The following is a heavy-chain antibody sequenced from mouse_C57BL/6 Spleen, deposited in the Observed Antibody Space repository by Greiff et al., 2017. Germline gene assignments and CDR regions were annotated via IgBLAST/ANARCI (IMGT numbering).Heavy chain of an antibody. D-gene: IGHD2-1*01. Sequence: QVKLQQPGAELVRPGSSVKLSCKVSGYTFTSYWMHWVKQRPIQGLEWIGNIDPSDSETHYNQKFKDKATLTVDKSSSTAYMKLSRLTSEDSAVYYVARSGGNSPFDYWVQGPTLTVSS. J-gene: IGHJ2*01. CDR3: ARSGGNSPFDY. V-gene: IGHV1-52*01. CDR2: IDPSDSET. CDR1: GYTFTSYW.